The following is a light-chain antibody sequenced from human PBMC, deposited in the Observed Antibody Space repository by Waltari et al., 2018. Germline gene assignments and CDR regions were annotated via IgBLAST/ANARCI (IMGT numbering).Light chain of an antibody. J-gene: IGKJ4*01. Sequence: DIQMTQSPSTLSASVGDRVIFSCRASQSISKWLAWYQQKPVKAPKLLIYKASTLESGVPSSFSGSGSGTEFTLTISSLQPEDFATYYCQQYNSYSLLSFGGGTKVEIK. CDR3: QQYNSYSLLS. V-gene: IGKV1-5*03. CDR2: KAS. CDR1: QSISKW.